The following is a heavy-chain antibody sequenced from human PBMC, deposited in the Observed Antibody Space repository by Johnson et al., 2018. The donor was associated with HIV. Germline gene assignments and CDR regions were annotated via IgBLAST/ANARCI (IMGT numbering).Heavy chain of an antibody. CDR2: ISWNSGGI. Sequence: VRLVESGGDLVQPGRSLRLSCAASGFTFDDFTMHWVRQAPGKGLEWVSSISWNSGGIDFADSVKGRFTISRDNAKNSLYLQMNSLRAEDTAVYYCAGLGGSHDAFDIWGQGTMVTVSS. D-gene: IGHD2-15*01. CDR1: GFTFDDFT. CDR3: AGLGGSHDAFDI. V-gene: IGHV3-9*01. J-gene: IGHJ3*02.